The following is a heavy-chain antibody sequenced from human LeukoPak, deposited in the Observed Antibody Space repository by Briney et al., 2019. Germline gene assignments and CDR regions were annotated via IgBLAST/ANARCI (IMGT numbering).Heavy chain of an antibody. CDR3: ARIGLSLYYYGDSGSNWFDP. CDR2: IIPIFGTA. J-gene: IGHJ5*02. D-gene: IGHD3-22*01. Sequence: GASVKVSCKASGGTFSSYAISWVRQAPGQGLEWMGGIIPIFGTANYAQKFQGRVTITADESTSTAYMELSSLRSEDTAVYYCARIGLSLYYYGDSGSNWFDPWGQGTLVTVSS. V-gene: IGHV1-69*01. CDR1: GGTFSSYA.